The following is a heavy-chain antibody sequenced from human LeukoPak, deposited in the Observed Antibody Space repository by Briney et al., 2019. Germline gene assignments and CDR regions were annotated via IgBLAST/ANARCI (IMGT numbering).Heavy chain of an antibody. CDR2: ISGSGGST. J-gene: IGHJ4*02. Sequence: GGSLGLSCAASGFTFSSYAMSWVRQAPGKGLEWVSAISGSGGSTYYADSVKGRFTISRDNSKNTLYLQMNSLRAEDTAVYYCAKGYYYDSSGPLFDYWGQGTLVTVSS. CDR3: AKGYYYDSSGPLFDY. V-gene: IGHV3-23*01. D-gene: IGHD3-22*01. CDR1: GFTFSSYA.